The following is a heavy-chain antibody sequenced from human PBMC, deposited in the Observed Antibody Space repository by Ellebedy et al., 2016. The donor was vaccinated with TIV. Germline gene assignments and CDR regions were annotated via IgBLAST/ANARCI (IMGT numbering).Heavy chain of an antibody. CDR2: IWYDGSNK. J-gene: IGHJ4*02. CDR3: ARAESWNDSYGMGTFDY. D-gene: IGHD1-1*01. Sequence: GESLKISCAASGFTFSSYGMHWVRQAPGKGLEWVAVIWYDGSNKYYADSVKGRFTISRDNSKNTLYLQMNSLRAEDTAVYYCARAESWNDSYGMGTFDYWGQGTLVTVSS. CDR1: GFTFSSYG. V-gene: IGHV3-33*01.